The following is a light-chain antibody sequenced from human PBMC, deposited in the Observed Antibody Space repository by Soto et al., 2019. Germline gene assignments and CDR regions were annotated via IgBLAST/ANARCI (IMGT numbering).Light chain of an antibody. CDR3: TSYSTGGTHV. V-gene: IGLV2-14*01. CDR2: DVS. J-gene: IGLJ1*01. Sequence: QSALTQPASVSGSPGQSITLSCTGTNSDIGGYNIVSWYQQHPGKAPKLMIYDVSIRPSGVSDRFSGSKSANTASLTISGLQHEDEADYYCTSYSTGGTHVFGTGTKVTVL. CDR1: NSDIGGYNI.